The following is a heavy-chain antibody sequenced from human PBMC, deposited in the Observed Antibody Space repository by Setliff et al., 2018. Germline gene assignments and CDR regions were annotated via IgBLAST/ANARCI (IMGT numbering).Heavy chain of an antibody. J-gene: IGHJ4*02. D-gene: IGHD5-18*01. CDR3: ARARGYSYGPFDY. V-gene: IGHV3-48*03. CDR2: ISSSGITI. Sequence: GGSLRLSCAASGFTFGSYEMNWVRQAPGKGLEWVSYISSSGITIYYADSVKGRFTISRDNAKNSLYLQMNSLRAEDTAVYSCARARGYSYGPFDYWGQGTLVTVSS. CDR1: GFTFGSYE.